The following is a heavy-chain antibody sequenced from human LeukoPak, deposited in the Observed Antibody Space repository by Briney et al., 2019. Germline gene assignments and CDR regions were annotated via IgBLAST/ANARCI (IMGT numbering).Heavy chain of an antibody. CDR2: IYTSGST. CDR1: GGSISSYY. CDR3: ARDLVTTWTPYYGMDV. D-gene: IGHD4-17*01. Sequence: SETLPLTCTVSGGSISSYYWSWIRQPAGKGLEWIGRIYTSGSTNYNPSLKSRVTMSVDTSKNQFSLKLSSVTAADTAVYYCARDLVTTWTPYYGMDVWGQGTTVTVSS. V-gene: IGHV4-4*07. J-gene: IGHJ6*02.